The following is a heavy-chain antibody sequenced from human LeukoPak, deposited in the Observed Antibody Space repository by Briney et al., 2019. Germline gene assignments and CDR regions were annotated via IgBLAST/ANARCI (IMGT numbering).Heavy chain of an antibody. Sequence: GGSLRLSCAASAFTFSSYSMNWVRQAPGKGLEWVSYISTSSSALYYAESVKGRFTISRDNSKNTLYLQMNSLRAEDTAVYYCAKAYDSSGYYRLRTNHYFDYWGQGTLVTVSS. J-gene: IGHJ4*02. CDR1: AFTFSSYS. CDR3: AKAYDSSGYYRLRTNHYFDY. CDR2: ISTSSSAL. V-gene: IGHV3-48*01. D-gene: IGHD3-22*01.